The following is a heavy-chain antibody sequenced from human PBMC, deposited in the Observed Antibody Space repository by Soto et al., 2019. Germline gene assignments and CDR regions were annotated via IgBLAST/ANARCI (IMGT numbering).Heavy chain of an antibody. CDR3: ARYDSSGYYYFDY. V-gene: IGHV3-21*01. CDR1: GFTFSSHS. D-gene: IGHD3-22*01. CDR2: ISSSSSYI. J-gene: IGHJ4*02. Sequence: PGGSLRLSCAASGFTFSSHSMNWVRQAPGKGLEWVSSISSSSSYIYYADSVKGRFTISRDNAKNSLYLQMNSLRAEDTAVHYCARYDSSGYYYFDYWGQGALVTVSS.